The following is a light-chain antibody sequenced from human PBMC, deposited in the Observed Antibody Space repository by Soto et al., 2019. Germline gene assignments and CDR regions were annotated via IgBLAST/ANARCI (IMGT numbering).Light chain of an antibody. Sequence: DILMTQSPSSLSASVGDRVTITCRASQSVGNHLNWYQQKPGKAPKFLIYDASNLQSGVPSRFSGSGSGTDFTPAFNSLQPEDFAIYYCQQGYNSAITFGRGTQVEIK. CDR1: QSVGNH. CDR3: QQGYNSAIT. J-gene: IGKJ5*01. CDR2: DAS. V-gene: IGKV1-39*01.